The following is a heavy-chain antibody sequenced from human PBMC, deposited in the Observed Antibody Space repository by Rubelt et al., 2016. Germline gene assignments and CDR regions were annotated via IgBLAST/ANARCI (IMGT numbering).Heavy chain of an antibody. CDR3: ARGFASTWYYFDY. D-gene: IGHD2-8*01. CDR2: IYYSGST. CDR1: GDSISSYY. J-gene: IGHJ4*02. Sequence: QVQLQVSGPGLVKPSETLSLTCTVSGDSISSYYWSWIRQPPGKGLEWIGYIYYSGSTNYNPSLKSRVTISVDTSKNQFSRNLSSVTAADTAVYYCARGFASTWYYFDYWGQGTLVTVSS. V-gene: IGHV4-59*01.